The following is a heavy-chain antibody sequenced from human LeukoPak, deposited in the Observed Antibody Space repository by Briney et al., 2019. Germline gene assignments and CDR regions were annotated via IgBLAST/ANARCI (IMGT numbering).Heavy chain of an antibody. Sequence: SQTLSLTCTVSGGSISSGGYYWSWIRQHPGKGLEWIGYIYYSGSTYYNPSLKSRVTISVDTSKNQFSLKLSSVTAADTAVYYCARDCSSTSCYYYGMYVWGQGTTVTVSS. V-gene: IGHV4-31*03. CDR1: GGSISSGGYY. CDR2: IYYSGST. J-gene: IGHJ6*02. CDR3: ARDCSSTSCYYYGMYV. D-gene: IGHD2-2*01.